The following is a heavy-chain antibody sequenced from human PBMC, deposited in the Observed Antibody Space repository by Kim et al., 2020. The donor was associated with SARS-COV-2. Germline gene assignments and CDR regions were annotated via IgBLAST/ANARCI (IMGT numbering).Heavy chain of an antibody. CDR3: ARSYDSSGYYLGDY. J-gene: IGHJ4*02. Sequence: AQKLQGRVTMTTDTSTSTAYMELRSLRSDDTAVYYCARSYDSSGYYLGDYWGQGTLVTVSS. D-gene: IGHD3-22*01. V-gene: IGHV1-18*01.